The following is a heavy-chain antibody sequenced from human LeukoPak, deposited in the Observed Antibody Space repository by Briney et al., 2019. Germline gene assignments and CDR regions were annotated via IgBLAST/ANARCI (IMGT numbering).Heavy chain of an antibody. D-gene: IGHD3-3*01. J-gene: IGHJ6*02. V-gene: IGHV1-24*01. CDR3: ATGPGRFLEWFLDYYGMDV. CDR1: GYTLIELS. CDR2: FDPEDGET. Sequence: ASVKVSCKVSGYTLIELSMHWVRQAPGKGLEWMGGFDPEDGETIYAQKFQGRVTMTEDTSTDTAYMELSSLRSEDTAVYYCATGPGRFLEWFLDYYGMDVWGQGTTVTVSS.